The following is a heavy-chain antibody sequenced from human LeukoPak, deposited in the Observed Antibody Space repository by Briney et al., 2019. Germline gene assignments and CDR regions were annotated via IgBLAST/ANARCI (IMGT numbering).Heavy chain of an antibody. CDR2: IKSKTDGGTT. D-gene: IGHD2-15*01. CDR1: GFTFSNAW. CDR3: TTRPRYCSGGSCYHFDY. V-gene: IGHV3-15*01. Sequence: GGSLRLSCAASGFTFSNAWMSWVRQAPGKGLEWVGRIKSKTDGGTTDYAAPVKGRFTISRDDSKNTLYLQMNSMKTEDTAVYYCTTRPRYCSGGSCYHFDYWGQGTLVTVSS. J-gene: IGHJ4*02.